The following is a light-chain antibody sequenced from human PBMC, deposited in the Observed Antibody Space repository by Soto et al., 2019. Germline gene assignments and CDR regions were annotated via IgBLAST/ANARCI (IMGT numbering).Light chain of an antibody. J-gene: IGLJ3*02. CDR3: ETWASNTHV. Sequence: QSVLTQSSSASASLGSSVKLTCTLSSGHSSYIIAWHQQQPGKAPRYLMKLEGSGSYNQGSGVPDRFSGSSSGADRYLTISSLQFEDEGDYYCETWASNTHVFGGGTKVTVL. V-gene: IGLV4-60*02. CDR2: LEGSGSY. CDR1: SGHSSYI.